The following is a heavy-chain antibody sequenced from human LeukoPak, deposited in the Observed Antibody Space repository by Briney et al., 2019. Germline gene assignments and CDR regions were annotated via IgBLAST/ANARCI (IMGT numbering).Heavy chain of an antibody. Sequence: GESLKISCKGSGYSFTSYWISWVRQMPGKGLEWMGRIDPSDSYTNYSPSFLGHVTISADKSISTAYLRWSSLKASDTAMYYCARLRYCSGGSCYHYFDYWGQGTLVTVSS. CDR1: GYSFTSYW. CDR2: IDPSDSYT. J-gene: IGHJ4*02. D-gene: IGHD2-15*01. V-gene: IGHV5-10-1*01. CDR3: ARLRYCSGGSCYHYFDY.